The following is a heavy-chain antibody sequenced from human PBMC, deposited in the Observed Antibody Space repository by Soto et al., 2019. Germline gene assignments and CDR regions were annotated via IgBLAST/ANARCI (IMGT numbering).Heavy chain of an antibody. J-gene: IGHJ5*01. CDR2: IVPMFGTP. CDR3: AKIGERSWFDS. Sequence: QVQLVQSGAEVKKPGSSVKVSCRASGGTFSSSAISWVRQAPGQGLEWMGGIVPMFGTPDIAQKFQGRVTITADEATGTAYMEVGSLRSEDTATYHCAKIGERSWFDSWGQGTLVNVSS. CDR1: GGTFSSSA. V-gene: IGHV1-69*01. D-gene: IGHD3-10*01.